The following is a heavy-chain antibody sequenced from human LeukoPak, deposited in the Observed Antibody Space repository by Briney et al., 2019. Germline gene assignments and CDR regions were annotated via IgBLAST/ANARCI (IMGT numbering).Heavy chain of an antibody. CDR1: GGSISSSY. CDR3: ARERRGGRATDAFDI. CDR2: IHSSGIT. J-gene: IGHJ3*02. V-gene: IGHV4-4*07. Sequence: SETLSLTCTVSGGSISSSYWSWLRQPAGKGLDWIGRIHSSGITNYNPSLNSRVTMSVDTSKNQFSVRLTSVTAADTAVYYCARERRGGRATDAFDIWGQGTMVTVSS.